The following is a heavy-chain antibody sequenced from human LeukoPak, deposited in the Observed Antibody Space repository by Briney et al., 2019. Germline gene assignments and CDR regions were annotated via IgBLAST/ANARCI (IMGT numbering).Heavy chain of an antibody. V-gene: IGHV3-23*01. D-gene: IGHD2-2*02. J-gene: IGHJ2*01. Sequence: RPGGSLRLSCAASGFTFSSYAMSWVRQAPGKGLEWVSAVSGSGSSTYYADSVKGRFTISRDNSKNTLYLQMNSLRAEDTAVYYCAKGSMCSSTSCYTSVWYFDLWGRGTLVTVSS. CDR1: GFTFSSYA. CDR2: VSGSGSST. CDR3: AKGSMCSSTSCYTSVWYFDL.